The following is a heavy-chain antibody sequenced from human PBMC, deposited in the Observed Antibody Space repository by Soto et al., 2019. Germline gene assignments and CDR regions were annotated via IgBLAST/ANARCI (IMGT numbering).Heavy chain of an antibody. D-gene: IGHD3-22*01. J-gene: IGHJ6*02. Sequence: QVHLVQSGAEVKKPGASVKVSCKASGYTFTDYYMHWVRQAPGQGLEWMGWINPNTGGTKYAQKFQGRVTMTRDTPSSTTNMALSSLRSDDTAAYYCARDWYYFDRTGYSKPVYYYYYGLDVWGQGTTVPVSS. V-gene: IGHV1-2*02. CDR2: INPNTGGT. CDR1: GYTFTDYY. CDR3: ARDWYYFDRTGYSKPVYYYYYGLDV.